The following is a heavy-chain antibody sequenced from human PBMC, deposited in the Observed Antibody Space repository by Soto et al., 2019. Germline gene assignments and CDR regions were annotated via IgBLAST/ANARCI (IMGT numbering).Heavy chain of an antibody. V-gene: IGHV2-5*02. Sequence: QITLKESGPTLVQPTQTLTLTCTFSGFSLSNSEVGVGWIRQPPGKALEWLALIFWDDDKRYSPSLKSRLTITKDSSKNQVVLTMTNMDAVDTATYYCAHTQITSAFDVWGQGTMVTVSS. CDR3: AHTQITSAFDV. D-gene: IGHD3-16*01. J-gene: IGHJ3*01. CDR2: IFWDDDK. CDR1: GFSLSNSEVG.